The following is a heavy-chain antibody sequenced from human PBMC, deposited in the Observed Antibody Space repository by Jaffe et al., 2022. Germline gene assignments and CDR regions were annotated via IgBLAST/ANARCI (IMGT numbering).Heavy chain of an antibody. J-gene: IGHJ3*02. CDR1: GFTFSSYE. CDR2: ISSSGSTI. CDR3: ARDFLYYTYYYDSSGTHAFDI. V-gene: IGHV3-48*03. Sequence: EVQLVESGGGLVQPGGSLRLSCAASGFTFSSYEMNWVRQAPGKGLEWVSYISSSGSTIYYADSVKGRFTISRDNAKNSLYLQMNSLRAEDTAVYYCARDFLYYTYYYDSSGTHAFDIWGQGTMVTVSS. D-gene: IGHD3-22*01.